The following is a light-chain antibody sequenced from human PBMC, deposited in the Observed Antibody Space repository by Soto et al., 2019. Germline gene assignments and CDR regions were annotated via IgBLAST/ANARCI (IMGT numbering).Light chain of an antibody. J-gene: IGKJ1*01. CDR3: QQYSSSPGT. CDR2: GTS. CDR1: QSVSSSH. Sequence: EIVLTQSPATLSLSPGERATLSCRASQSVSSSHLAWYQQRLGQAPRLLMYGTSNRATGIPDRFSGSRSGTDFTLTITRLEPEDFAVYYCQQYSSSPGTFGQGTKVDIK. V-gene: IGKV3-20*01.